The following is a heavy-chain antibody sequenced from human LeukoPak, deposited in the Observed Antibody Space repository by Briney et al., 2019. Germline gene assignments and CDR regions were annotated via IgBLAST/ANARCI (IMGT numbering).Heavy chain of an antibody. CDR2: IGASGDSI. CDR3: AKIPDVSDY. Sequence: GGSLRLSCAVSGCTFSSYAMIWVRQAPGRGLVWVSSIGASGDSIYYTDSVKGRFTISRDNSKNTLYLQMSSLRVEDTAVYYCAKIPDVSDYWGQGTLVTVSS. V-gene: IGHV3-23*01. CDR1: GCTFSSYA. J-gene: IGHJ4*02.